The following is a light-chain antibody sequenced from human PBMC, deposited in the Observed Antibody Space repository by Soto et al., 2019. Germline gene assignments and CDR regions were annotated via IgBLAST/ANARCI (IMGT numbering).Light chain of an antibody. V-gene: IGLV1-47*01. CDR2: RNN. Sequence: QSVLTQPPSASGTPGQRVTISCSGSSSNNGSNYVYWYQQLPGTAPKLLMYRNNKRPSGVPDRFSGSKSGTSASLAISGLRSEDEADYYCAAWDDSLSGSYGFGTGTKVTVL. CDR1: SSNNGSNY. J-gene: IGLJ1*01. CDR3: AAWDDSLSGSYG.